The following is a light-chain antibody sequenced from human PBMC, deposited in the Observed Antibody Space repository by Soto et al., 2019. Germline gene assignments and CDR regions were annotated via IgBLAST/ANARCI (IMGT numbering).Light chain of an antibody. CDR2: SAS. Sequence: EIVLTHSPGTLSLSPGERGTLSCRASQNLGTLYLAWFQQKSGQAPRLLIYSASRRATGIPDRFTGSGSGTDLALATNRVEPEDFAVYFCQHYAGSLRTVGQGTKVDIQ. CDR1: QNLGTLY. CDR3: QHYAGSLRT. J-gene: IGKJ1*01. V-gene: IGKV3-20*01.